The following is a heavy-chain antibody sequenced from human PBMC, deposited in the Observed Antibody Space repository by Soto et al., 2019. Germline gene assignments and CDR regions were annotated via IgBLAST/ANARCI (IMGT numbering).Heavy chain of an antibody. CDR1: GYSFTSHW. V-gene: IGHV5-51*01. CDR3: ARHCSSTSCPLGMDV. J-gene: IGHJ6*02. Sequence: PGESLKISCKGSGYSFTSHWIGWVRQMPGKGLEWMGIIYPGDSDTRYSPSFQGQVTISADKSISTAYLQWSSLKASDTAMYYCARHCSSTSCPLGMDVWGQGTTVTVSS. CDR2: IYPGDSDT. D-gene: IGHD2-2*01.